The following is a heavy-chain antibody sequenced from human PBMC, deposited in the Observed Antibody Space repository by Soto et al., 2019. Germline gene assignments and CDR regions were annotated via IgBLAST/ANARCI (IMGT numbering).Heavy chain of an antibody. V-gene: IGHV4-39*01. Sequence: PSETLSLTCNVSGGSISSSSYYWGWIRQPPGKGLEWIGSIYYSGNIYYNPSLRSRVTTSVDTSTNQFSLKLSSVTAADTAVYYCARHYAVVLYHFDYWGLGTLVTVSS. CDR2: IYYSGNI. D-gene: IGHD2-15*01. J-gene: IGHJ4*02. CDR1: GGSISSSSYY. CDR3: ARHYAVVLYHFDY.